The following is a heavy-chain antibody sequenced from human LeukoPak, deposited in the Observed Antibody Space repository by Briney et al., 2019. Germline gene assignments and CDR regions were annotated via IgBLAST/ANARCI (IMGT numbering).Heavy chain of an antibody. CDR2: INPNSGGT. V-gene: IGHV1-2*02. CDR3: ARTTYYDFWSGYPHPFDY. D-gene: IGHD3-3*01. CDR1: GYTFTGYY. Sequence: ASVKVSCKASGYTFTGYYMHWVRQAPGQGLEWMGWINPNSGGTNYAQKFQGRVTMTRDTSISTAYMELSRLRSDDTAVYYCARTTYYDFWSGYPHPFDYWGQGTLVTVSS. J-gene: IGHJ4*02.